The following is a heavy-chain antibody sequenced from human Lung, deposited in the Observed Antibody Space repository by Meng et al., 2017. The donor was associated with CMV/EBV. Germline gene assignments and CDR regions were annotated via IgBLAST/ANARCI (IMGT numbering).Heavy chain of an antibody. CDR2: ISGSGTST. CDR3: AKGVMPCSGSSCYTVFDY. Sequence: TFSSHAMNWGRQAPGKGLEWVSGISGSGTSTDYVDPVKGRFTISRDNSKKTLYLQMNSLRDEDTAIYYCAKGVMPCSGSSCYTVFDYWGQGTLVTVSS. CDR1: TFSSHA. V-gene: IGHV3-23*01. J-gene: IGHJ4*02. D-gene: IGHD2-2*02.